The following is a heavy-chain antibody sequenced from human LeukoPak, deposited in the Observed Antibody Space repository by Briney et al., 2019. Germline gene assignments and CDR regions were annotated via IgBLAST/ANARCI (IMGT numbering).Heavy chain of an antibody. CDR2: INHSGST. V-gene: IGHV4-34*01. J-gene: IGHJ3*02. CDR3: VLTDIVVVPAAWGAFDI. CDR1: GGSFSGYY. D-gene: IGHD2-2*01. Sequence: SETLSLTCAVYGGSFSGYYWSWIRQPPGKGLEWIGEINHSGSTNYNPSLKSRVTISVDTSKNQFSLKLSSVTAADTAVYYCVLTDIVVVPAAWGAFDIWGQGTMVTVSS.